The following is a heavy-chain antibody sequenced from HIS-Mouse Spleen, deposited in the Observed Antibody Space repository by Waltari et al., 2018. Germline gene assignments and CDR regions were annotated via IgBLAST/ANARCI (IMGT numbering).Heavy chain of an antibody. CDR3: AKDRNYFDY. Sequence: QVQLVESGGGVVQPGRSLRRSCAASGFTFSSYGMHWVRQAPGKGLEWVAVISYDGSNKYYADSVKGRFTISRDNSKNTLYLQMNSLRAEDTAVYYCAKDRNYFDYWGQGTLVTVSS. J-gene: IGHJ4*02. CDR2: ISYDGSNK. V-gene: IGHV3-30*18. CDR1: GFTFSSYG.